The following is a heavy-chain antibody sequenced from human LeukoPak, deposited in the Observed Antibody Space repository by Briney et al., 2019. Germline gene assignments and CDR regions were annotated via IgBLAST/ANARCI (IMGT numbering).Heavy chain of an antibody. CDR2: INPHSGGR. V-gene: IGHV1-2*02. J-gene: IGHJ4*02. Sequence: ASVKVSCKASGYTFTAYFMHLVRQAPGQGLEWMGWINPHSGGRNYAQKLQGRVTMTRDTSISTAYMELSRLRSDDTAVYYCARGDRYCISTNCSPDYWGQGTLVTVSS. CDR1: GYTFTAYF. D-gene: IGHD2-2*01. CDR3: ARGDRYCISTNCSPDY.